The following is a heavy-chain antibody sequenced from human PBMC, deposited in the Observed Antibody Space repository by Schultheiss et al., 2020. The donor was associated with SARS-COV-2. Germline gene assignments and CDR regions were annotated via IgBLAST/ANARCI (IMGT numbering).Heavy chain of an antibody. CDR1: GFTFSSYG. CDR2: IRSKANNYAT. D-gene: IGHD6-13*01. CDR3: TRLGGSWDNHLATSANPTSNWFDP. V-gene: IGHV3-73*01. J-gene: IGHJ5*02. Sequence: GESLKISCAASGFTFSSYGMHWVRQASGTGLEWVGRIRSKANNYATAYAASVKGRFTISRDDSKNTAYLQMNSLKTEDTAVYYCTRLGGSWDNHLATSANPTSNWFDPWGQGTLVTVSS.